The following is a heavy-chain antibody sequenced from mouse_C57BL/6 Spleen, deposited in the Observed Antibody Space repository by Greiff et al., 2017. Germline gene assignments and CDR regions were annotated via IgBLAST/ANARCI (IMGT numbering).Heavy chain of an antibody. CDR2: INYDGSST. J-gene: IGHJ1*03. Sequence: EVKLVESEGGLVQPGSSMKLSCTASGFTFSDYYMAWVRQVPEKGLEWVANINYDGSSTYYLDSLKSRFIISRDNAKHILYLQMSSLKSEDTATYYCARDYYGYWYFDVWGTGTTVTVSS. CDR1: GFTFSDYY. V-gene: IGHV5-16*01. CDR3: ARDYYGYWYFDV. D-gene: IGHD1-1*01.